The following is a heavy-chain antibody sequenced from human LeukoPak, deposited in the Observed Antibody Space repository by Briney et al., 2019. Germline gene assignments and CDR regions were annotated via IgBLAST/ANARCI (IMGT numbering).Heavy chain of an antibody. J-gene: IGHJ4*02. CDR2: ISYDGSNK. Sequence: GGSLRLSCAASGFTFSSYGMHWVRQAPGKGLEWEAVISYDGSNKYYADSVKGRFTISRDNSKNTLYLQMNSLRAEDTAVYYCARRAGAYSHPYDYWGQGTLVTVSS. V-gene: IGHV3-30*03. CDR3: ARRAGAYSHPYDY. CDR1: GFTFSSYG. D-gene: IGHD4/OR15-4a*01.